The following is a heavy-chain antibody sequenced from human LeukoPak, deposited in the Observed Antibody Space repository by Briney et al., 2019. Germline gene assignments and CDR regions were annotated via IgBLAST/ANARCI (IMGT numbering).Heavy chain of an antibody. J-gene: IGHJ4*02. V-gene: IGHV1-2*04. Sequence: ASVKVSCKASGYTFTDYYMHWVRQAPGQGLEWMGCINLYSGGAHYAQKFQDWLSMTRDTSINTAYMELSSLRSDDTAVYYCAKGGYCSSTSCYPLDYWGQGTLVTVSS. CDR3: AKGGYCSSTSCYPLDY. CDR1: GYTFTDYY. CDR2: INLYSGGA. D-gene: IGHD2-2*01.